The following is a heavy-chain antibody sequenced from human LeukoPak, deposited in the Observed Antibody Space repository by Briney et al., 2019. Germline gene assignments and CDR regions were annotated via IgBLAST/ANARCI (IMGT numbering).Heavy chain of an antibody. V-gene: IGHV3-23*01. CDR1: GFTFTNYG. CDR2: ISGSGGST. CDR3: AKDRSANSRVYYFDY. Sequence: PGGSLRLSCAASGFTFTNYGMSWVRQAPGKGLEWVSAISGSGGSTDYGDSVKGRFTISRDNSKNTLYLRMNSLRAEDTAVYYCAKDRSANSRVYYFDYWGQGTLVTVSS. D-gene: IGHD4/OR15-4a*01. J-gene: IGHJ4*02.